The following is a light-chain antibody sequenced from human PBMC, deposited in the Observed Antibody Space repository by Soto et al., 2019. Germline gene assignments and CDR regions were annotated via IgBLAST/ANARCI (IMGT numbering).Light chain of an antibody. CDR1: SSDVGGYNY. V-gene: IGLV2-14*01. CDR2: EVS. Sequence: QSALTQPASVSGSPGQSITISCTGTSSDVGGYNYVSWYQQHPGKAPKLMIYEVSNRPSGVSDRFSGSKSGNTASLTISGLQAEDEAEYYCSSSRSSATWVFGGGTKLTVL. CDR3: SSSRSSATWV. J-gene: IGLJ3*02.